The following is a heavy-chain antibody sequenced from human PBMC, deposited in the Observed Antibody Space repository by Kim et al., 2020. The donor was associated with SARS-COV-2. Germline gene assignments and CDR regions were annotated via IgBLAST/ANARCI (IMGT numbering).Heavy chain of an antibody. D-gene: IGHD3-22*01. Sequence: SETLSLTCTVSGGSISSGGYYWSWIRQHPGKGLEWIGYIYYSGSTYYNPSLKSRVTISVDTSKNQFSLKLSSVTAADTAVYYCAREVEYYDSSGTAYYLDFWGQGTLVTVSS. V-gene: IGHV4-31*03. J-gene: IGHJ4*02. CDR1: GGSISSGGYY. CDR3: AREVEYYDSSGTAYYLDF. CDR2: IYYSGST.